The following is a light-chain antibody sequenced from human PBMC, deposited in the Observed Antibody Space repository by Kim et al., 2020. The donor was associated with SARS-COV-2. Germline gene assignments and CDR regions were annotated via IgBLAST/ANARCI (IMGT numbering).Light chain of an antibody. V-gene: IGLV2-14*03. Sequence: GQSSTISCTGTSSDVGGYNFVSWYQQHPGKVPKLLIYDVSNRPSGVSNRFSGSKSGNTASLTISGLQAEDEADYYCSSYTNSDTRVFGGGTQLTVL. CDR2: DVS. J-gene: IGLJ3*02. CDR1: SSDVGGYNF. CDR3: SSYTNSDTRV.